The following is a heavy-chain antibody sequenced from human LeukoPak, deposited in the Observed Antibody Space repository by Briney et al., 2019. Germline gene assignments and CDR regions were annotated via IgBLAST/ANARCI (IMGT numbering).Heavy chain of an antibody. J-gene: IGHJ6*03. Sequence: PGGYLRLSCAGSGFTCSSYSMNWVRQAPGKGLEWVSYISSSTGTIYYADSVKGRFTISRDNAKNSLYLQMNSLGAEDTAVYYCARTNYMDVWGKGTTVTVSS. CDR3: ARTNYMDV. CDR1: GFTCSSYS. CDR2: ISSSTGTI. V-gene: IGHV3-48*01.